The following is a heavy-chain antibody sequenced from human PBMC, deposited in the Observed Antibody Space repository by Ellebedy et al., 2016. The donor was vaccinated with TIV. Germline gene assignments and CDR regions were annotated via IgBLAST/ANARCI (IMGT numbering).Heavy chain of an antibody. J-gene: IGHJ4*02. CDR2: IYYSGST. V-gene: IGHV4-61*08. CDR3: ARSQDRELPPDY. D-gene: IGHD1-26*01. CDR1: GGSISSGGYY. Sequence: SETLSLTXTVSGGSISSGGYYWSWIRQPPGKGLEWIGYIYYSGSTNYNPSLKSRVTISVDTSKNQFSLKLSSMTAADTAVYYCARSQDRELPPDYWGQGTLVTVSS.